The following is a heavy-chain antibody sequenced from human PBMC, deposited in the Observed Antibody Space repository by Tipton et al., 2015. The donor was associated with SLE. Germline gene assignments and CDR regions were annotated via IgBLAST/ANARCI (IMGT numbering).Heavy chain of an antibody. CDR1: GFTFDKFA. CDR2: ISADGTST. D-gene: IGHD3-10*01. J-gene: IGHJ5*01. CDR3: AKDGNYHGSGGYGSLFDS. V-gene: IGHV3-23*01. Sequence: SLRLSCAASGFTFDKFAMSWVRQTPGKGLVWVASISADGTSTFYVDSVKGRFTITRDNSDNTIYLQMDILTTEDTDVYYCAKDGNYHGSGGYGSLFDSWGQGTLVSVSS.